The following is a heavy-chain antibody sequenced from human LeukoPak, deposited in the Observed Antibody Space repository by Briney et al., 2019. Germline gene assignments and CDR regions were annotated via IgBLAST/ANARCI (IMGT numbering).Heavy chain of an antibody. D-gene: IGHD4-17*01. CDR3: ARDGSVTTGFDY. V-gene: IGHV4-39*02. J-gene: IGHJ4*02. Sequence: SETLSLTCTVSGGSISSSSYYWGWIRQPPGKGLEWIGSIYYSGSTYYNPSLKSRVTISVDTSKNQFSLKLSSVTAADTAVYYCARDGSVTTGFDYWGQGTLVTVSS. CDR1: GGSISSSSYY. CDR2: IYYSGST.